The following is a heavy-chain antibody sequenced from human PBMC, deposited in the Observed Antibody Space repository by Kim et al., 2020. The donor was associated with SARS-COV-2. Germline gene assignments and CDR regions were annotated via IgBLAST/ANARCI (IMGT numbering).Heavy chain of an antibody. CDR3: TNLGAVADYS. J-gene: IGHJ4*02. CDR1: GVTLSGSG. V-gene: IGHV3-73*01. CDR2: IRTKGSNYAT. Sequence: GGSLRLSCTASGVTLSGSGVHWVRQASGKGLEWVGRIRTKGSNYATAYAASVRGRFIISRDDSKNTAYLQMNSLKTEDTAVYYCTNLGAVADYSWGQGTL. D-gene: IGHD6-19*01.